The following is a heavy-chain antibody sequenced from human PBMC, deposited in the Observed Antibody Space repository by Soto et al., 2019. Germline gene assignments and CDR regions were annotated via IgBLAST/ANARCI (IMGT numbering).Heavy chain of an antibody. V-gene: IGHV4-31*03. CDR3: ARLRIATNDYKWFDP. D-gene: IGHD2-21*01. J-gene: IGHJ5*02. CDR1: GAALNSGNYY. CDR2: IYVTGAV. Sequence: SETLSLTCSVSGAALNSGNYYWSLMRQVPGKGLEWIGHIYVTGAVDYNPSLRDRITISQDTSERQYSLNLRLVTAADTAVYYCARLRIATNDYKWFDPWGQSTLVTVSS.